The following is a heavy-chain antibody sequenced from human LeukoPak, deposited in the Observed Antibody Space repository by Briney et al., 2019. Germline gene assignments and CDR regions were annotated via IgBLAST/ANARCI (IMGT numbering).Heavy chain of an antibody. CDR3: ARERPYYDSSGYYYLGWFDP. J-gene: IGHJ5*02. V-gene: IGHV4-34*01. CDR2: INHSGST. CDR1: GGSFSGYY. D-gene: IGHD3-22*01. Sequence: SETLSLTCAVYGGSFSGYYWSWIRQPPGKGLEWIGEINHSGSTNYNPSLKSRVTISVDTSKNQFYLKLSSVTDADTAVYYCARERPYYDSSGYYYLGWFDPWGQGTLVTVSS.